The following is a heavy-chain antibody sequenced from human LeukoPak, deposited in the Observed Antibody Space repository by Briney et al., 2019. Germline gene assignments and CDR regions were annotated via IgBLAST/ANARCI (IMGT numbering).Heavy chain of an antibody. V-gene: IGHV3-30-3*01. CDR2: ISYDGSNK. CDR1: GFTFSSYA. Sequence: QPGRSLRLSCAASGFTFSSYAMHWVRQAPDKGLEWVAVISYDGSNKYYADSVKGRFTFSRDNSKNTLYLQMNSLRAEDTAMYYCARDQVPQDYGDYEGYFDHWGQGTLVTVSS. J-gene: IGHJ4*02. CDR3: ARDQVPQDYGDYEGYFDH. D-gene: IGHD4-17*01.